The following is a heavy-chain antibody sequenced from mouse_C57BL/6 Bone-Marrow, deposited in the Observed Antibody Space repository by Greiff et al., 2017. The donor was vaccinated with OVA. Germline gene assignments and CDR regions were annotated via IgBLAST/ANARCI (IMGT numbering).Heavy chain of an antibody. J-gene: IGHJ2*01. CDR1: GYTFTSYW. V-gene: IGHV1-5*01. CDR3: TRSTTVVATEGDY. Sequence: VQLQQSGTVLARPGASVKMSCKTSGYTFTSYWMHWVKQRPGQGLVWIGAIYPGNSDTSYNQTFKGKAKLTAVTSASTAYMELSSLTNEDSAVYYCTRSTTVVATEGDYWGQGTTLTVSS. CDR2: IYPGNSDT. D-gene: IGHD1-1*01.